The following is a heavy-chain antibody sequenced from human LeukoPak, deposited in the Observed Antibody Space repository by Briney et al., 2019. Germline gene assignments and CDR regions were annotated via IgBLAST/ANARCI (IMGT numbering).Heavy chain of an antibody. J-gene: IGHJ4*02. Sequence: GGSLDLSCAAPGFPFMSYAMSWVRQAPGKGREGVSAIIGSGGRTYYADSVKGRFTISRENSKNKLSGQRKSRRAEEAAVYYGAKDLLLWFGGFAKPFDYWGQGTLVTVSS. D-gene: IGHD3-10*01. CDR3: AKDLLLWFGGFAKPFDY. CDR2: IIGSGGRT. V-gene: IGHV3-23*01. CDR1: GFPFMSYA.